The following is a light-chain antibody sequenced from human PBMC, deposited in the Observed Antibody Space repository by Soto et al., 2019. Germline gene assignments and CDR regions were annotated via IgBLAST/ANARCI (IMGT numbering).Light chain of an antibody. J-gene: IGKJ5*01. CDR2: KAS. Sequence: DLHMTQSPSTLSASVLDRVTITFLASQSISSKLAWYQQKVGKAPKLLIYKASSLESGVPSRFSGSGSGTEFTLTISSLQPEDLGVYYCKQYSQWPPFTFGQGTRLEIK. CDR3: KQYSQWPPFT. V-gene: IGKV1-5*03. CDR1: QSISSK.